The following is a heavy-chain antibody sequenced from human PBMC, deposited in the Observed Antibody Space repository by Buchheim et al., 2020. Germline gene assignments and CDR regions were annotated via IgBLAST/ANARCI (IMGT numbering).Heavy chain of an antibody. Sequence: EVQLVQSGAEVKKPGESLRISCKGSGYSFTSYWISWVRQMPGKGLEWMGMIDPSDSYTNYSPSFQGQVTISADKPISTAYLQWSSLKASDTAMYYCTIRDYSKGGDYYYGMDVWGQGTT. CDR3: TIRDYSKGGDYYYGMDV. V-gene: IGHV5-10-1*03. CDR1: GYSFTSYW. D-gene: IGHD4-11*01. CDR2: IDPSDSYT. J-gene: IGHJ6*02.